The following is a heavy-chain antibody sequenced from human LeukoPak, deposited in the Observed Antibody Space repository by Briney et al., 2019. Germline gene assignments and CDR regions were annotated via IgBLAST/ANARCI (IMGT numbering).Heavy chain of an antibody. CDR1: GFTFSDYY. J-gene: IGHJ2*01. V-gene: IGHV3-53*01. CDR2: IYSGGST. CDR3: ARERADEDWYFDL. Sequence: PGGSLRLSCAASGFTFSDYYMSWVRQAPGKGLEWVSVIYSGGSTYYADSVKGRFTISRDNSKNTLYLQMNSLRAEDTAVYYCARERADEDWYFDLWGRGTLVTVSS.